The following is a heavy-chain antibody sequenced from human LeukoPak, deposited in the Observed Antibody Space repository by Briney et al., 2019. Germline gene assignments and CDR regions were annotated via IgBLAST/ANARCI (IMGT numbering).Heavy chain of an antibody. D-gene: IGHD3-22*01. Sequence: ASVKVSCKASGYTFTSYYMHWVRQAPGQGLEWMGIINPSGGSTSYAQKFQGRVTMTRDTSMSTVYMELSSLRSEGTAVYYCAREGIANMIVVVIPFDYWGQGTLVTVSS. V-gene: IGHV1-46*01. CDR1: GYTFTSYY. CDR2: INPSGGST. CDR3: AREGIANMIVVVIPFDY. J-gene: IGHJ4*02.